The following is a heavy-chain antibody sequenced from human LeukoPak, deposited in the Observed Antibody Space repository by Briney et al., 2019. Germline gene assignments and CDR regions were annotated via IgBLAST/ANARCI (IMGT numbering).Heavy chain of an antibody. CDR1: GYSISSGYY. D-gene: IGHD3-10*01. CDR3: ARDAESGIYYYMDV. V-gene: IGHV4-38-2*02. CDR2: IYHSGRT. Sequence: SETLSLTCTVSGYSISSGYYWGWIRQPPGKGLEWIGTIYHSGRTYYNPSLKSRVTISVDTSKNQFSLKLSSVTAADTAVYYCARDAESGIYYYMDVWGKGTTVTISS. J-gene: IGHJ6*03.